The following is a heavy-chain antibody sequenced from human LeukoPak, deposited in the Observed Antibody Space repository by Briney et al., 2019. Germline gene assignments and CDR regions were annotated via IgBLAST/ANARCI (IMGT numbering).Heavy chain of an antibody. D-gene: IGHD6-19*01. V-gene: IGHV3-23*01. CDR3: ARDTSAWRYGMDV. CDR2: IIDSGDIT. Sequence: GGSLRLSCEASGFTFSSYAMSWVRPAPGKGLEWVSGIIDSGDITYYANSVKGRFTISRDNSKNSLYLQMNSLRDEDTAVYYCARDTSAWRYGMDVWGQGTTVTVSS. J-gene: IGHJ6*02. CDR1: GFTFSSYA.